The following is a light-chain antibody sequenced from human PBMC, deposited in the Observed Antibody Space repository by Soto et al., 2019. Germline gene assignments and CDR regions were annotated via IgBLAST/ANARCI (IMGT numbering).Light chain of an antibody. V-gene: IGKV3-20*01. Sequence: EIVLTQSPGTLSLSPGERATLSCRASQSVSSSYLAWYQQKPGQAPRLLIYGASSRATGIPDRFSGSGSGTDFTLTISRLEPEDFAIYYCQQYGGPPPLTFGGGTNVDI. J-gene: IGKJ4*01. CDR3: QQYGGPPPLT. CDR2: GAS. CDR1: QSVSSSY.